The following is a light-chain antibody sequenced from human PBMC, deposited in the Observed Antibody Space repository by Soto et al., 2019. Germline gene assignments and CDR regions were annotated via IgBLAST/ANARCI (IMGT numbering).Light chain of an antibody. Sequence: EIVMTQSPATLSVSPGERATLSCRASQSVSSNSAWYQQKPGQAPRLLIYGASTRATGIPARFSGSGSGTEFTLTISSLQSEDFAVYYCQQYNNWPVTFGPGTKVDIK. CDR3: QQYNNWPVT. V-gene: IGKV3-15*01. CDR2: GAS. CDR1: QSVSSN. J-gene: IGKJ3*01.